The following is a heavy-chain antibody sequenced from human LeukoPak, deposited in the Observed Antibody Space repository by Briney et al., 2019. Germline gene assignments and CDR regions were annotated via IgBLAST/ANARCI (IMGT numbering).Heavy chain of an antibody. V-gene: IGHV3-48*03. Sequence: GGSLRLSCAASGFTFSSYEMNWVRQAPGKGLEWVSYISSSGSTIYYADSVKGRFTISRDNAKNSLYLRMNSLRAEDTAVYYCARDFITMVRGFDYWGQGTLVTVSS. CDR2: ISSSGSTI. CDR1: GFTFSSYE. J-gene: IGHJ4*02. CDR3: ARDFITMVRGFDY. D-gene: IGHD3-10*01.